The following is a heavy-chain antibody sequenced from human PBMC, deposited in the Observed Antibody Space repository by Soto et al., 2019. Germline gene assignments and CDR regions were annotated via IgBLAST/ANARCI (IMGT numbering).Heavy chain of an antibody. CDR3: ARVPGP. Sequence: SETLSLTCAVSGASITYTRYSWSWIRQPPGKGLEWIGYIYHSGSTYYNPSLKSRVTISVDRSKNQFSLKLSSVTAADTAVYYCARVPGPWGQGTLVTVSS. CDR2: IYHSGST. V-gene: IGHV4-30-2*01. CDR1: GASITYTRYS. J-gene: IGHJ5*02. D-gene: IGHD3-10*01.